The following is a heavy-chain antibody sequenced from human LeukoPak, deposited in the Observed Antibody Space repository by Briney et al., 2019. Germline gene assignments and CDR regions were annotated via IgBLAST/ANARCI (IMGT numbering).Heavy chain of an antibody. CDR3: ARDPALLLDSEIYYPEYYFDY. J-gene: IGHJ4*02. V-gene: IGHV4-39*07. CDR2: IFYSGIT. D-gene: IGHD3-10*01. Sequence: SETLSLTCTVSGGSIRSTNYYWGWIRQPPGKGLEWIGSIFYSGITYYNPSLQSRVTISVDTSKNQFSLKLSSVTAADTAVYYCARDPALLLDSEIYYPEYYFDYRGQGTLVTVSS. CDR1: GGSIRSTNYY.